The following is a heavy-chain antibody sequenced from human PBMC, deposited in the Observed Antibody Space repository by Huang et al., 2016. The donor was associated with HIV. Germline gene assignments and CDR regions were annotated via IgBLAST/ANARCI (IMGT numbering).Heavy chain of an antibody. Sequence: QVQLQESGPGLVKPSQTLSLTCTVSGGSVSSRNSYWTWIRQPPGKGLEWIGYIYCRRSTFYKPSLKTPLTISLHTSKNQFSLHRASVTAADAAVYFCARAIPGDHYDSSGYFGFDYWGQGSLVTVSS. CDR3: ARAIPGDHYDSSGYFGFDY. CDR2: IYCRRST. V-gene: IGHV4-30-4*08. J-gene: IGHJ4*02. CDR1: GGSVSSRNSY. D-gene: IGHD3-22*01.